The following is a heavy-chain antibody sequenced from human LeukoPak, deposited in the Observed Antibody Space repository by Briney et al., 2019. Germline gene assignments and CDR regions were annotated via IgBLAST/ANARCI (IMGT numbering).Heavy chain of an antibody. J-gene: IGHJ5*02. CDR2: IYYSGST. CDR3: AGRSSGWLSENWFDP. CDR1: GGSISSSSYY. Sequence: SETLSLTCTVSGGSISSSSYYWGWIRQPPGKGLEWIGSIYYSGSTYYNPSLKSRVTISVDTSKNQFSLKLSSVTAADTAVYYCAGRSSGWLSENWFDPWGQGTLVTVSS. V-gene: IGHV4-39*01. D-gene: IGHD6-19*01.